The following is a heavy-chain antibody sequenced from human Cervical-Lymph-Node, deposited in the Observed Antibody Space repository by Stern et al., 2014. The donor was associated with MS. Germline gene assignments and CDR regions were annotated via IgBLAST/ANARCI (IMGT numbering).Heavy chain of an antibody. CDR2: IFPVFGTP. Sequence: QVQLVQSGAAVTKPGSSVKVSCKASGGTFSKFPSSWVRQAPGQALAWMGGIFPVFGTPTYAQEFRGRVTITADVSTSTVYMELSSLRSDDTAVYYCALSSETSDRWYSLGYDLWGQGTLVTVSS. CDR1: GGTFSKFP. J-gene: IGHJ5*02. CDR3: ALSSETSDRWYSLGYDL. D-gene: IGHD6-13*01. V-gene: IGHV1-69*12.